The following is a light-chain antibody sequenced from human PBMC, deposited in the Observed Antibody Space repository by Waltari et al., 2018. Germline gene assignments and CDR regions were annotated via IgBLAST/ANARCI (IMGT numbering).Light chain of an antibody. CDR2: LGS. Sequence: DIVMTQSPLSLPVTPGEPASISCRSSQSLLHNNGYNYLDWYLQKPGQSPQLLIYLGSNRASGVPERFSGSGSGTDFTLKISRVEAEDVGVYYCMQALQTPLTFGGGTKVEIK. V-gene: IGKV2-28*01. J-gene: IGKJ4*01. CDR1: QSLLHNNGYNY. CDR3: MQALQTPLT.